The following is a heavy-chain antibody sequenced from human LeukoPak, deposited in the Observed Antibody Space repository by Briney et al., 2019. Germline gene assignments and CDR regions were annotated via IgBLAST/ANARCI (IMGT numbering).Heavy chain of an antibody. Sequence: GGSLRLSCAASGFTFSSYAMSWVRQAPGKGLEWVSAISGSGGSTYYADSVKGRFTISRDNSKNTLYLQMNSLRAEDTAVYYCAKDQGQWLATGWFDPWGQGTLVTVSS. D-gene: IGHD6-19*01. CDR3: AKDQGQWLATGWFDP. V-gene: IGHV3-23*01. J-gene: IGHJ5*02. CDR1: GFTFSSYA. CDR2: ISGSGGST.